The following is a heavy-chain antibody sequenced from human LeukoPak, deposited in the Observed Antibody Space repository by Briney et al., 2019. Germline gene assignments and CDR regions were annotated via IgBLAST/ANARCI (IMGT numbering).Heavy chain of an antibody. CDR1: GFTFSSYE. V-gene: IGHV3-48*03. Sequence: GGSLRLSCAASGFTFSSYEMNWVRQAPGKGLEWVSYISSSGSTIYYADSVKGRFTISRDNAKNSLYLQMNSLRAEDTAVYYCAREDCSGGSCHFDDWGQGTLVTVSS. D-gene: IGHD2-15*01. CDR3: AREDCSGGSCHFDD. J-gene: IGHJ4*02. CDR2: ISSSGSTI.